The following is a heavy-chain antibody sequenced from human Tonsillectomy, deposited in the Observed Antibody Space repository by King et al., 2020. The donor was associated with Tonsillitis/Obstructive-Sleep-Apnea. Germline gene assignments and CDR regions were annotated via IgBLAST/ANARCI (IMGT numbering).Heavy chain of an antibody. D-gene: IGHD1-14*01. CDR2: IKSKTDGGTT. Sequence: VQLVESGGGLLKPGGSLRLSCVVSGFTFSNAWMSWVRQAPGKGLEWVGRIKSKTDGGTTDYAAPVKGRVTISRDDSKNTLYLQMNSLKTEDTAMYYCTGRNQFDYWGQGTLVTVSS. CDR1: GFTFSNAW. J-gene: IGHJ4*02. CDR3: TGRNQFDY. V-gene: IGHV3-15*01.